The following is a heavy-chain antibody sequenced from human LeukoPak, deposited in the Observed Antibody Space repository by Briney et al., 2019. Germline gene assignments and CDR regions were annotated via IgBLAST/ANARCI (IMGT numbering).Heavy chain of an antibody. CDR3: ARDMYDNGWSSFDY. J-gene: IGHJ4*02. D-gene: IGHD3-10*01. CDR1: GFTFSNYA. V-gene: IGHV3-30-3*01. Sequence: GGSLRLSCAASGFTFSNYAMHWVRQAPGKGLEWVAVISFDGTNKYYANSVQGRFTISRDNSKNTLYLQMNSLRAEDTALYDCARDMYDNGWSSFDYGGQGTRVTGSS. CDR2: ISFDGTNK.